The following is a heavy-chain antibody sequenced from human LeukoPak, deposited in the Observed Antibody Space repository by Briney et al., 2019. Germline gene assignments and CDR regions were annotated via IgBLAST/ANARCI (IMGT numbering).Heavy chain of an antibody. CDR3: ARIPTFDYGSGSYYDF. Sequence: ESGPALVKPTQTLTLTCTFSGFSLSTSGVCVSWIRQPPGKALEWLARIDWDDDKYYSTSLKTRLTISKDTSKNQVVLTMTNMDPVDTATYYCARIPTFDYGSGSYYDFWGQGTLVTVSS. D-gene: IGHD3-10*01. J-gene: IGHJ4*02. V-gene: IGHV2-70*11. CDR1: GFSLSTSGVC. CDR2: IDWDDDK.